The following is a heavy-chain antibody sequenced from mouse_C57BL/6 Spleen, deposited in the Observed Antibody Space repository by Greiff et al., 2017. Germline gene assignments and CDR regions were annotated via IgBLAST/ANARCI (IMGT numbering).Heavy chain of an antibody. J-gene: IGHJ4*01. Sequence: VQLQQSGAELVRPGASVKLSCKASGYTFTDYYINWVKQRPGQGLEWIARIYPGSGNTYYNEKFKGKATLTAEKSSSTAYMQLSSLTSEDSAVYFCARWSRGYAMDYWGQGTSVTVSS. CDR2: IYPGSGNT. CDR3: ARWSRGYAMDY. V-gene: IGHV1-76*01. CDR1: GYTFTDYY. D-gene: IGHD1-1*01.